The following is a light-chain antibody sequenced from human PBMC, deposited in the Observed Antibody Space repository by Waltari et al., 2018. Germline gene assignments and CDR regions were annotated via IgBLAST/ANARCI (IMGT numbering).Light chain of an antibody. V-gene: IGLV2-11*01. CDR2: DVS. CDR1: SRDVGGYNY. CDR3: CSYAGSHSWV. J-gene: IGLJ3*02. Sequence: QSALTQPRSVSGSPGQSVTISCTGTSRDVGGYNYVSWYQQHPGKAPKPMIYDVSERPSGVPDRFSGSKSGNTASLTISGLQAEDESDYFCCSYAGSHSWVFGGGTKLTVL.